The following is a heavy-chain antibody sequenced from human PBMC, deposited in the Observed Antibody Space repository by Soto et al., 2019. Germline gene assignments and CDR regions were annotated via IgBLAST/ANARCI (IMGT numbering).Heavy chain of an antibody. V-gene: IGHV4-30-2*06. CDR2: XSXLXTX. CDR3: ARGGGYDSFDF. D-gene: IGHD2-15*01. Sequence: SETRSLTCSVSGVTMSYGGYSWSWIRQSPGKGXEXLGXXSXLXTXYXXXXFKSRLSLSIDRTRNQFSLSLSSMTAPDKAVYYCARGGGYDSFDFWGQGIQVTVSS. J-gene: IGHJ4*02. CDR1: GVTMSYGGYS.